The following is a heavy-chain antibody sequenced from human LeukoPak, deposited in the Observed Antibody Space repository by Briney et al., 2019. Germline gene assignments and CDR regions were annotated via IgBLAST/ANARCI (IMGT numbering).Heavy chain of an antibody. CDR2: IWYDGSNK. V-gene: IGHV3-33*01. Sequence: GGSLRLSCTASGFTFGDYAMSWVRQAPGKGLEWVAVIWYDGSNKYYADSVKGRFTISRDNSKNTLYLQMNSLRAEDTAVYYCARDGESSITMVRGSGDAFDIWGQGTMVTVSS. CDR1: GFTFGDYA. D-gene: IGHD3-10*01. J-gene: IGHJ3*02. CDR3: ARDGESSITMVRGSGDAFDI.